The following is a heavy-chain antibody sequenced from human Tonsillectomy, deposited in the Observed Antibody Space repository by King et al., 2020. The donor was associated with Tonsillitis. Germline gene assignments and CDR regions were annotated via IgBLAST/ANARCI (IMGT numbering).Heavy chain of an antibody. CDR1: GGTFISYA. J-gene: IGHJ4*02. Sequence: QLVQSGAELKKPGSSVKVSCKASGGTFISYAISWVRQAPGQGLEWMGGIIPVFGTADYAQTFQDRVTITADQSTSTAYMELSSLRSEDTAVYYCARDPYYYDSSGYYPLYFDYWGQGTLVTVSS. D-gene: IGHD3-22*01. CDR3: ARDPYYYDSSGYYPLYFDY. V-gene: IGHV1-69*01. CDR2: IIPVFGTA.